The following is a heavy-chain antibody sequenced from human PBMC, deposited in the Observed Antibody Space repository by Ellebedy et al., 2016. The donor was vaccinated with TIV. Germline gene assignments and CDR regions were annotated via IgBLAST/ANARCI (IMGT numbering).Heavy chain of an antibody. CDR1: GDSVSSGSYY. D-gene: IGHD2-15*01. J-gene: IGHJ5*02. CDR3: ARRLHHLSGPGSWFDP. CDR2: IFHSGIT. V-gene: IGHV4-61*03. Sequence: SETLSLXXNVSGDSVSSGSYYWTWIRQSPGKGLEWIGYIFHSGITKNNPSLKSRVTLSVDTSKNHFSLRLTSVTAADTAVYYCARRLHHLSGPGSWFDPWGRGTLVTVSS.